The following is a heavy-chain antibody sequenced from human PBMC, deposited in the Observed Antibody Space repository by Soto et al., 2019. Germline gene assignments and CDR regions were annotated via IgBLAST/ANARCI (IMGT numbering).Heavy chain of an antibody. Sequence: GGSLRLSCAASGFTFSTYPMSWVRQAPGKGLEWVSGISGSGISTYYADSVKGRFTISRDNSKNMVFLQMNSLRAEDTAVYYCAKPPVITASYYYYDMDVWGQGTTVTVYS. CDR1: GFTFSTYP. V-gene: IGHV3-23*01. CDR2: ISGSGIST. CDR3: AKPPVITASYYYYDMDV. J-gene: IGHJ6*02.